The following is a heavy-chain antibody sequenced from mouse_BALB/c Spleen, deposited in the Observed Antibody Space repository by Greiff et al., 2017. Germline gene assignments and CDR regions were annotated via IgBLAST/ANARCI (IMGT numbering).Heavy chain of an antibody. D-gene: IGHD1-1*01. J-gene: IGHJ3*01. CDR1: GFTFSSFG. Sequence: EVKLMESGGGLVQPGGSRKLSCAASGFTFSSFGMHWVRQAPEKGLEWVAYISSGSSTIYYADTVKGRFTISRDNPKNTLFLQMTSLRSEDTAMYYCARSYGSSPWFAYWGQGTLVTVSA. CDR3: ARSYGSSPWFAY. CDR2: ISSGSSTI. V-gene: IGHV5-17*02.